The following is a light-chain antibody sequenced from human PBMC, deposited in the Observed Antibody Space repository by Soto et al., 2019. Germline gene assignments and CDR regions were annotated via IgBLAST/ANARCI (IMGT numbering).Light chain of an antibody. CDR1: QDISNY. J-gene: IGKJ3*01. Sequence: DIQMTQSPSSLSASVGDRVTITCQASQDISNYFNWYQQKPGKAPKLLIYDASNLETGVPSRFSGSGSGTDFTFTISSLQPEDIATYYCQQYDNPPFTFGPGTKVDIK. CDR3: QQYDNPPFT. CDR2: DAS. V-gene: IGKV1-33*01.